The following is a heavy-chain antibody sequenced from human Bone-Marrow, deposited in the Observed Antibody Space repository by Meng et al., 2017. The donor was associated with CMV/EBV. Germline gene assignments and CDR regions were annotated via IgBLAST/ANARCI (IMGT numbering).Heavy chain of an antibody. J-gene: IGHJ4*02. D-gene: IGHD1-26*01. V-gene: IGHV4-61*01. Sequence: GGSVSSASDYWSWTRPPPGKGLEWIGYIHYSGSTSYIVSLKSRVTMSVDTSKNQFSLNLNSVAAADTAVYYCARGGTYNGIYFDYWGQGTLVTVSS. CDR3: ARGGTYNGIYFDY. CDR2: IHYSGST. CDR1: GGSVSSASDY.